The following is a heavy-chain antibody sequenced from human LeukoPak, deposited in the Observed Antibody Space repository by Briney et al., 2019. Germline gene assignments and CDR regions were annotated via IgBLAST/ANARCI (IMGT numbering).Heavy chain of an antibody. CDR3: ARVRMGDDFNPFDY. V-gene: IGHV3-74*03. CDR2: INSDGSET. J-gene: IGHJ4*02. CDR1: GFTFDDYA. D-gene: IGHD3-16*01. Sequence: PGGTLRLSCAASGFTFDDYAMHWVRHAPGKGLVWVSRINSDGSETMYADSVKGRFTISRDNAKNTLYLQMNSLRAEDTAVYCCARVRMGDDFNPFDYWGQGTLVTVSS.